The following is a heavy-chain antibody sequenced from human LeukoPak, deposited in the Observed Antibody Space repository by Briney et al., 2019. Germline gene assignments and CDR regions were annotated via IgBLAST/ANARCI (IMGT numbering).Heavy chain of an antibody. V-gene: IGHV3-30*18. D-gene: IGHD1-14*01. Sequence: GGSLRLSCAASGFTFSSYGMHWVRQAPGKGLEWVAVISYDGSNKYYADSVKGRFTISRDNSKNTLYLQMNSLRAEDTAVYYCAKEKPLAPRTMDVWGKGTTVTVSS. CDR1: GFTFSSYG. CDR3: AKEKPLAPRTMDV. J-gene: IGHJ6*04. CDR2: ISYDGSNK.